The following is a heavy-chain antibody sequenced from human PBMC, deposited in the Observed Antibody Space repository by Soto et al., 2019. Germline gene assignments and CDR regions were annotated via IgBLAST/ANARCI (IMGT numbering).Heavy chain of an antibody. CDR3: ASDSSAWPNYFDS. V-gene: IGHV3-23*01. CDR2: ISGRGDDT. Sequence: EVQLLESGGGLVQPGGSLKLSCAASGFTFSTHAMTWVRQAPGKGLEWVSAISGRGDDTYYADSVKGRFTIPRDNSKNTVNLQMNSLRAEDTAVYYCASDSSAWPNYFDSWGLGTLVTVSS. CDR1: GFTFSTHA. J-gene: IGHJ4*02. D-gene: IGHD6-19*01.